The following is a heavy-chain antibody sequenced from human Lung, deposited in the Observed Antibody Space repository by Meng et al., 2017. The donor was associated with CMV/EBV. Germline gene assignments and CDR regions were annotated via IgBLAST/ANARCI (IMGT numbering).Heavy chain of an antibody. CDR1: GGSFSTYY. CDR3: ARGYGPEGY. V-gene: IGHV4-34*01. D-gene: IGHD3-10*01. Sequence: LSLHCAVYGGSFSTYYWSWIRQPPGKGLEWIGEINHSGSTNYNPSLKSRVTISVDTSKNQFSLKLRSVTAADTAVYYCARGYGPEGYWGQGTLVTVSS. J-gene: IGHJ4*02. CDR2: INHSGST.